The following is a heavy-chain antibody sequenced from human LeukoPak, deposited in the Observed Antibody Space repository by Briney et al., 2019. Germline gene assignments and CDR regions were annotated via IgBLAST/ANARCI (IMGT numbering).Heavy chain of an antibody. J-gene: IGHJ6*02. CDR1: GFTFSSSA. Sequence: GGSLRLSCAASGFTFSSSAMSWVRQAPGKGLEWVSAISNNGGYTYYADSVQGRFTISRDNAKNSLYLQMNSLRAEDTAVYYCARYDFWSGYFDGMDVWGQGTTVTVSS. CDR2: ISNNGGYT. CDR3: ARYDFWSGYFDGMDV. D-gene: IGHD3-3*01. V-gene: IGHV3-23*01.